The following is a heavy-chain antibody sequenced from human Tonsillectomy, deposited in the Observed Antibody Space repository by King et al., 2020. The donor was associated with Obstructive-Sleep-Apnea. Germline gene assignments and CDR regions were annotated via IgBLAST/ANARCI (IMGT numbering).Heavy chain of an antibody. D-gene: IGHD6-13*01. CDR2: INPNSGGT. V-gene: IGHV1-2*04. CDR3: ARELSNSWYEKGMDV. Sequence: VQLVQSGAEVKKPGASVKVSCKASGYTFTDYYLHWVRQAPGQGLEWMGWINPNSGGTNYAQKFQGWVTMTRDTSITTAYMELRRLRSDDTAVYYCARELSNSWYEKGMDVWGQGTTVTVSS. J-gene: IGHJ6*02. CDR1: GYTFTDYY.